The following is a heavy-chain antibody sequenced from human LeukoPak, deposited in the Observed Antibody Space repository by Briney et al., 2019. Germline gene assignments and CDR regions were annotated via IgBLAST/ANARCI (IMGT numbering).Heavy chain of an antibody. Sequence: GGSLRLSCAPSGVTFSGSAMTWVRETPGKGLEWVSSISDNGDSTYYADSVKGRFTISRDNSRDTLYVQMHSLRAEDAAVYYCAKSHSEAQRGYFDYWGQGTLVTVSS. V-gene: IGHV3-23*01. D-gene: IGHD5-24*01. CDR1: GVTFSGSA. CDR3: AKSHSEAQRGYFDY. J-gene: IGHJ4*02. CDR2: ISDNGDST.